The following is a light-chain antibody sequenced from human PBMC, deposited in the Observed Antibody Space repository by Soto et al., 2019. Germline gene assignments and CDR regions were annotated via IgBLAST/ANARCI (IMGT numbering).Light chain of an antibody. Sequence: DIQMTQSPSSVPASVGDRVTVTCRTSQGIGSWLARFQQKPVKAPNLLIYAASNLRGGVPSRFSGSGSGTVFTLTINSLQPEDFATYYCQQIHSTSSYTFGQGTRVDIK. CDR1: QGIGSW. V-gene: IGKV1-12*01. CDR3: QQIHSTSSYT. CDR2: AAS. J-gene: IGKJ2*01.